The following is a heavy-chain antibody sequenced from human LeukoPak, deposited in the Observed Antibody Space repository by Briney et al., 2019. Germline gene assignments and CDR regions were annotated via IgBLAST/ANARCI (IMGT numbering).Heavy chain of an antibody. D-gene: IGHD2-15*01. Sequence: GGSLRLSCAASGFTFSSYGMHWVRQAPGRGLEWVSVLYSSGTTYYADSVMGRFTISRDNAKNTLYLQMNSLRAEDTAVYYCARVLTATPGNFDYWGQGTLVSVSS. CDR1: GFTFSSYG. V-gene: IGHV3-66*01. J-gene: IGHJ4*02. CDR2: LYSSGTT. CDR3: ARVLTATPGNFDY.